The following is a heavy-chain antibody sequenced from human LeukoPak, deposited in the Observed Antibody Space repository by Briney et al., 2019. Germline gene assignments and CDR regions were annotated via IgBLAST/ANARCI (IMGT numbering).Heavy chain of an antibody. CDR1: GFTFSSYS. J-gene: IGHJ4*02. CDR3: ARDLYRIVVVPHYFDY. Sequence: PGGSLRLSCAASGFTFSSYSMNWVRQAPGKGLEWVSSISSSSSYIYYADSVKGRFTISRDNAKNSLYLQMNSLRAEDTAVYYCARDLYRIVVVPHYFDYWGQGTLVTVSS. D-gene: IGHD3-22*01. V-gene: IGHV3-21*01. CDR2: ISSSSSYI.